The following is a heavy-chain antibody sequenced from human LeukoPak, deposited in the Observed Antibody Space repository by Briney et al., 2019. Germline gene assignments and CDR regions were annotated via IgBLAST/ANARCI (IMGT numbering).Heavy chain of an antibody. D-gene: IGHD5-18*01. J-gene: IGHJ5*02. V-gene: IGHV3-23*01. CDR1: GFTFSSYA. Sequence: GGSLRLSCAASGFTFSSYAMSWVRQAPGKGLEWVSAISGSGGSTYYADSVKGRFTISRDNSKNTLYLQMNSLRAEDTAVYYCAKCSRNVDTAMVTDWFDPWGQGTLVTVSS. CDR2: ISGSGGST. CDR3: AKCSRNVDTAMVTDWFDP.